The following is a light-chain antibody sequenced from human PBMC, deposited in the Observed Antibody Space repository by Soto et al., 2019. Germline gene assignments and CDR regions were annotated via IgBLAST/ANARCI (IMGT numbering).Light chain of an antibody. V-gene: IGKV3-20*01. Sequence: ETVLTQSPGTVSLSPGERATLSCRTSQSVKSNYLAWYQQKPGQAPRLLIYGVFNRATGIPGRFSGSGSGTDFTLTISGLEPEDSAVYYCQHYDGSPRTFGQGTKLEIK. J-gene: IGKJ2*01. CDR2: GVF. CDR1: QSVKSNY. CDR3: QHYDGSPRT.